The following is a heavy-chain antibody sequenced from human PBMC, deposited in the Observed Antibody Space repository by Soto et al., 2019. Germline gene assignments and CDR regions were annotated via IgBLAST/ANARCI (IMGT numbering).Heavy chain of an antibody. CDR2: TRNKANSYTT. CDR3: ARDHSVVGARSGYYGMDV. D-gene: IGHD1-26*01. V-gene: IGHV3-72*01. CDR1: GFTFSDHY. J-gene: IGHJ6*02. Sequence: PGGSLRLSCAASGFTFSDHYMDWVRQAPGKGLEWVGRTRNKANSYTTEYAASVKGRFTISRDDSKNSLYLQMNSLKTEDTAVYYCARDHSVVGARSGYYGMDVWGQGTTVTVSS.